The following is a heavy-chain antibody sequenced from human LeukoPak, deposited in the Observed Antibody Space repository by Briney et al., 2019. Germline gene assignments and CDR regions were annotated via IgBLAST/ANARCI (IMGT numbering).Heavy chain of an antibody. D-gene: IGHD4-11*01. Sequence: SETLSLTCAVSGYSISSGYYWGWIRQPPGKGLEWIGNLYQSGITYYNASLKSRVTISVDTSKNQFSLKLNSVTAADTAVYYCARRYSNSYFDYWGQGTLVTVSS. CDR1: GYSISSGYY. CDR3: ARRYSNSYFDY. CDR2: LYQSGIT. V-gene: IGHV4-38-2*01. J-gene: IGHJ4*02.